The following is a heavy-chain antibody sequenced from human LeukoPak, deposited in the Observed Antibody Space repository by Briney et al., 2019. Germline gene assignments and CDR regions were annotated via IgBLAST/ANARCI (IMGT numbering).Heavy chain of an antibody. J-gene: IGHJ5*01. Sequence: SETLSLTCSVSGGFHMSYYWTWIRQSAGKGLEFIGRTYTSGSTDYNPSLKSRITLSIDRSKNQFSLTLRSVTAADTAIYYCARRSMVRGFDSWGQGTLVTVSS. CDR3: ARRSMVRGFDS. CDR1: GGFHMSYY. CDR2: TYTSGST. V-gene: IGHV4-4*07. D-gene: IGHD3-10*01.